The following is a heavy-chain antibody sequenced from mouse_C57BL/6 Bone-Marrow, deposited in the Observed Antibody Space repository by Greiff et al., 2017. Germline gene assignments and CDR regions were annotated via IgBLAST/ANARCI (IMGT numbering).Heavy chain of an antibody. D-gene: IGHD1-1*01. CDR1: GYTFTSYW. Sequence: VQLKQPGAELVKPGASVKLSCKASGYTFTSYWMHWVKQRPGQGLEWIGMIHPNSGSTNYNEKFKSKATLTVDKSSSTAYMQLSSLTSEDSAVYYCAKSLLRPYAMDYWGQGTSVTVSS. V-gene: IGHV1-64*01. J-gene: IGHJ4*01. CDR2: IHPNSGST. CDR3: AKSLLRPYAMDY.